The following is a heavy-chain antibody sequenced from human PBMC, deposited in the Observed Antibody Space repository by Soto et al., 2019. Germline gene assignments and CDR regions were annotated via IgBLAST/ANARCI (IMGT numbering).Heavy chain of an antibody. J-gene: IGHJ6*02. V-gene: IGHV4-34*01. CDR2: INHSGST. D-gene: IGHD4-17*01. Sequence: NPSETLSLPGAVYGGSFSGYYWSWIRQPPGKGLEWIAEINHSGSTNYNPSLKSRGTTSVDTSKNHFSLTLSSVTAADTSVYYCARGFICGDADHYWCYGMDVWGQGTTVTVSS. CDR1: GGSFSGYY. CDR3: ARGFICGDADHYWCYGMDV.